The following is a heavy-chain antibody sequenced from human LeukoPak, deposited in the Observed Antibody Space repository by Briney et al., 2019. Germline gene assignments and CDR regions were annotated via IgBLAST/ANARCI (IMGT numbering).Heavy chain of an antibody. CDR2: IYYNENRYFSGTS. V-gene: IGHV4-39*07. CDR3: ARLGVTQDAFDI. J-gene: IGHJ3*02. D-gene: IGHD3-10*01. Sequence: SETPSLTCTVSGGSISSGSYYWGWIRQPPGKGLEWIGSIYYNENRYFSGTSDYNPSLKSRVTISGDTSTNQFSLMLSSVTAADTAVFYCARLGVTQDAFDIWGQGTMVTVSS. CDR1: GGSISSGSYY.